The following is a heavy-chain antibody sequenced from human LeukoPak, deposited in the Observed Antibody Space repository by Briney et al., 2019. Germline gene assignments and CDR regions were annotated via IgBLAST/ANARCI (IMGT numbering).Heavy chain of an antibody. Sequence: ASVKVSCKASGGTFSSYAISWVRQAPGQGLEWMAGIIPIFGTANYAQKFQGRVTTTADESTSTAYMELSSLRSEDTAVYYCARDQTSSAAEWTGNWFDPWGQGTLVTVSS. J-gene: IGHJ5*02. D-gene: IGHD6-13*01. V-gene: IGHV1-69*13. CDR1: GGTFSSYA. CDR2: IIPIFGTA. CDR3: ARDQTSSAAEWTGNWFDP.